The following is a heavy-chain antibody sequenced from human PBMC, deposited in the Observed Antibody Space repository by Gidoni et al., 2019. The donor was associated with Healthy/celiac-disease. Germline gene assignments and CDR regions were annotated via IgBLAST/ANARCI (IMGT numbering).Heavy chain of an antibody. CDR2: IKQDGSEK. J-gene: IGHJ6*02. D-gene: IGHD6-25*01. V-gene: IGHV3-7*01. CDR3: AREGGYNPQDYYYYGMDV. CDR1: GFTFSSYW. Sequence: EVQLVESGGGLVQPGGSLRLSCAASGFTFSSYWMSWVRQAPGKGLEWVANIKQDGSEKYYVDSVKGRFTISRDNAKNSLYLQMNSLRAEDTAVYYCAREGGYNPQDYYYYGMDVWGQGTTVTVSS.